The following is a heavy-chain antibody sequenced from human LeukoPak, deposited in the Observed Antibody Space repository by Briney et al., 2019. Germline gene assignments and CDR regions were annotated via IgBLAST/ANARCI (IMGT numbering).Heavy chain of an antibody. CDR3: ARVAGAAAGTNYFDY. D-gene: IGHD6-13*01. Sequence: SDTLSLICNVSGDSVSSGYWSWIRQSPGKGLEWIGEINHSGSTNYNPSLKSRVTISVDASKNQFSLKLSSVTAADTAVYYCARVAGAAAGTNYFDYWGQGTLVTVSS. V-gene: IGHV4-34*01. CDR2: INHSGST. CDR1: GDSVSSGY. J-gene: IGHJ4*02.